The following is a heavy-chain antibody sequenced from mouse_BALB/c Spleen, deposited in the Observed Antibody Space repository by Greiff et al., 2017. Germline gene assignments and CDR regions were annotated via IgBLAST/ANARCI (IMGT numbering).Heavy chain of an antibody. V-gene: IGHV3-6*02. CDR1: GYSITSGYY. J-gene: IGHJ4*01. D-gene: IGHD2-14*01. CDR2: ISYDGSN. Sequence: VQLQQSGPGLVKPSQSLSLTCSVTGYSITSGYYWNWIRQFPGNKLEWMGYISYDGSNNYNPSLKNRISITRDTSKNQFFLKLNSVTTEDTATYYCARGGVRQAMDYWGQGTSVTVSS. CDR3: ARGGVRQAMDY.